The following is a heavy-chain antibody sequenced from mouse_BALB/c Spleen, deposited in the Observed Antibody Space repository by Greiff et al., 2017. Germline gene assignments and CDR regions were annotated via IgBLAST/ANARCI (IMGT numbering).Heavy chain of an antibody. V-gene: IGHV2-6-7*01. CDR3: ARDRYGNYPYWYFDV. Sequence: VQRVESGPGLVAPSQSLSITCTVSGFSLTGYGVNWVRQPPGKGLEWLGMIWGDGSTDYNSALKSRLSISKDNSKSQVFLKMNSLQTDDTARYYCARDRYGNYPYWYFDVWGAGTTVTVSS. CDR1: GFSLTGYG. J-gene: IGHJ1*01. D-gene: IGHD2-10*02. CDR2: IWGDGST.